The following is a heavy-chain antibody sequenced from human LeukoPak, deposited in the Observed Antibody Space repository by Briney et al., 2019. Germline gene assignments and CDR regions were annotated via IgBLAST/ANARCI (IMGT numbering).Heavy chain of an antibody. D-gene: IGHD3-22*01. V-gene: IGHV1-18*01. J-gene: IGHJ4*02. CDR2: ISAYNGNT. CDR3: ARDHRATYYYDSSGYCHFDY. CDR1: GYTFTSYG. Sequence: ASVKVSCKASGYTFTSYGISWVRQAPGQGLEWMGWISAYNGNTNYAQKLQGRVTMTTDTSTSTAYMELRSLRSDDTAVYYCARDHRATYYYDSSGYCHFDYWGQGTLVTVSS.